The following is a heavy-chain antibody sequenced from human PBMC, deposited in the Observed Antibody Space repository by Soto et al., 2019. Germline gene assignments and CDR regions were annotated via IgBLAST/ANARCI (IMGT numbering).Heavy chain of an antibody. J-gene: IGHJ4*02. CDR2: TSYDGNNE. CDR1: GFTLSNYA. CDR3: AKDKGVFNWATSYFDY. Sequence: HPGGSLRLSCAASGFTLSNYAMHWVRQAPGKGLEWVALTSYDGNNEYYTDSVKGRFTISRDNSKNTLFLQMNSPRPEDTAVYYCAKDKGVFNWATSYFDYWGQGALVTFSS. D-gene: IGHD1-1*01. V-gene: IGHV3-30*18.